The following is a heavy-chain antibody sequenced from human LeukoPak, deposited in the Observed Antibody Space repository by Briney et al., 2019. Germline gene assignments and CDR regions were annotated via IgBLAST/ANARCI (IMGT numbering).Heavy chain of an antibody. V-gene: IGHV4-34*01. CDR1: GGSFSGYY. CDR3: ARGTVAYYYYYYGMDV. Sequence: SETLSLTCAVYGGSFSGYYWSWIRQPPGKGLEWIGEINHSGSTNYNPSLKSRVTISVDTSKNQFSLKLSSVTAPDTAVYYCARGTVAYYYYYYGMDVWGQGTTVTVSS. D-gene: IGHD4-23*01. CDR2: INHSGST. J-gene: IGHJ6*02.